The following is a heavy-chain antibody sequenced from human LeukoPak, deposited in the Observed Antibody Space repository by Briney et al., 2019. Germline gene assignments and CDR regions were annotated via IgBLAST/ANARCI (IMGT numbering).Heavy chain of an antibody. CDR2: IYHSGST. CDR1: GYSISSGYY. CDR3: ARGCGAVAGFWFDP. Sequence: SETLSLTCTVSGYSISSGYYWGWIRQPPGKGLEWIGSIYHSGSTYYNPSLKSRVTISVDTSKNQFSLKLSSVTAADTAVYYCARGCGAVAGFWFDPWGQGTLVTVSS. J-gene: IGHJ5*02. V-gene: IGHV4-38-2*02. D-gene: IGHD6-19*01.